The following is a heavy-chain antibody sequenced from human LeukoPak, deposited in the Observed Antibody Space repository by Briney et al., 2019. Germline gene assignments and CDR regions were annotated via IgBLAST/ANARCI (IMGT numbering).Heavy chain of an antibody. CDR3: ARGAAGGMYNWFDP. CDR1: GFTFSSYW. V-gene: IGHV3-74*01. Sequence: PGGSLRLSCAASGFTFSSYWMHWVRQAPGKGLVWVSHINNDGSSTSYADSVKGRFTISRDNAKNTLYLQMNSLRVEDTAVYYCARGAAGGMYNWFDPWGQGTLVTVSS. D-gene: IGHD6-13*01. J-gene: IGHJ5*02. CDR2: INNDGSST.